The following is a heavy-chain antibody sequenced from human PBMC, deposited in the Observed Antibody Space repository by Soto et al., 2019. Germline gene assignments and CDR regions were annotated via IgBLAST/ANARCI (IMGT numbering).Heavy chain of an antibody. CDR3: ARAEPRVVTATPHFAY. J-gene: IGHJ4*02. CDR2: IIPIFGTA. D-gene: IGHD2-21*02. Sequence: QVQLVQSGAEVKKPGSSVKVSCKASGGTFSSYAISWVRQAPGQGLEWMGGIIPIFGTANYAQKFQGRVTITADKSTSTAYMELSSLRAEDTAVYYCARAEPRVVTATPHFAYWGQGTLVTVSS. V-gene: IGHV1-69*06. CDR1: GGTFSSYA.